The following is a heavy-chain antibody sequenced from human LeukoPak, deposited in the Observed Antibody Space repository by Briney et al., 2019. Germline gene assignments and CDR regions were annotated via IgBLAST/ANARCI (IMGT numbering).Heavy chain of an antibody. D-gene: IGHD1-26*01. Sequence: SETLSLTCTVSGASISSSYWSWVRQAPGKGLEWIGYIYYSGSSSYNPSLKSRVTISVDTSKNQFSLKLSSVTAADTAVYYCARVHRVGAPSDYWGQGTLVTVSS. CDR1: GASISSSY. V-gene: IGHV4-59*01. CDR2: IYYSGSS. J-gene: IGHJ4*02. CDR3: ARVHRVGAPSDY.